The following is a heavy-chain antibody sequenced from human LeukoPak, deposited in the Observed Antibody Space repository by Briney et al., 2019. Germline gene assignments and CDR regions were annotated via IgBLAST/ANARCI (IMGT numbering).Heavy chain of an antibody. CDR2: IYYSGST. D-gene: IGHD5-18*01. CDR1: GGSISSTSYY. V-gene: IGHV4-39*01. Sequence: LETLSLTCTVSGGSISSTSYYWGWIRQPPGKGLEWIGSIYYSGSTYYHPSLKSRVTISVDTSKNQFSLKLSSVTAADTAVYYCARSDIAMVIAYWGQGTLVTVSS. CDR3: ARSDIAMVIAY. J-gene: IGHJ4*02.